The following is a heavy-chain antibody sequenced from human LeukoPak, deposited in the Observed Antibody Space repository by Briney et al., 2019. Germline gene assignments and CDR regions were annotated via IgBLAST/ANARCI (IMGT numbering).Heavy chain of an antibody. CDR2: VSSDGLVQ. Sequence: GGSLRLSCAASGFSFSSYGRHCVRQAPGKGLEWVAVVSSDGLVQQYADSVKGRFTISRDNSKKTLYLQMNSLRGDDAAVYYCVKAGTDHVSSWYDYWGQGTLVTVSS. J-gene: IGHJ4*02. CDR1: GFSFSSYG. CDR3: VKAGTDHVSSWYDY. D-gene: IGHD6-13*01. V-gene: IGHV3-30*18.